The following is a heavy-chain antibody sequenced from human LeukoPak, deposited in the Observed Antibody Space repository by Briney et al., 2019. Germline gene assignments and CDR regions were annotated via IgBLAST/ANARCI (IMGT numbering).Heavy chain of an antibody. CDR3: ARNYYDSSGYSNFDY. CDR2: IYNSGST. V-gene: IGHV4-59*11. CDR1: GGSISSHY. J-gene: IGHJ4*02. Sequence: PSETLSLTCTVSGGSISSHYWSWIRQPPGKGLERIGYIYNSGSTYYNPSLKSRLTMSVDTSKNQFSLKLSSVTAADTAVYYCARNYYDSSGYSNFDYWGQGTLVTVSS. D-gene: IGHD3-22*01.